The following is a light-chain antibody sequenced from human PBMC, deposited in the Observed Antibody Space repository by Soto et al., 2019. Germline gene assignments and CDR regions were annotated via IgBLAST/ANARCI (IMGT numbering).Light chain of an antibody. J-gene: IGKJ1*01. Sequence: DIQMTQSPSTRYSSLGDRVTITCRASQSIRYWLAWYQQKPGKAPKLLIYKASTLKSGVPSRFSGSGSGTEFTLTISSLKHDDFATYYCQHYNSYSEAFCQGTKVDIK. V-gene: IGKV1-5*03. CDR1: QSIRYW. CDR3: QHYNSYSEA. CDR2: KAS.